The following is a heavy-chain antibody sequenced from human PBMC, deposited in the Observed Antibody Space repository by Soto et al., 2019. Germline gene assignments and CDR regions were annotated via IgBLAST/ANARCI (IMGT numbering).Heavy chain of an antibody. V-gene: IGHV3-74*01. Sequence: PGGFLRLSCAASGFTFSSDWMHWVRQAAGKGLVWVSRINMDGSSTNYADSVKGRFTISRDNAKNTLYLQMNSLRADDTAVYYCARGPRGLYGNDYWGQGALVNVSS. CDR3: ARGPRGLYGNDY. D-gene: IGHD4-4*01. J-gene: IGHJ4*02. CDR2: INMDGSST. CDR1: GFTFSSDW.